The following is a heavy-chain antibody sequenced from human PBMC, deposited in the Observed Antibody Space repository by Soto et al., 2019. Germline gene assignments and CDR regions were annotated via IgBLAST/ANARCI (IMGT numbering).Heavy chain of an antibody. CDR3: AYTYGAGITRCLAN. CDR1: AFTSTRFG. D-gene: IGHD1-7*01. J-gene: IGHJ1*01. V-gene: IGHV3-23*01. CDR2: ISITGTTT. Sequence: RGDLRDSYVASAFTSTRFGMSVVRLAPGKELEWVSLISITGTTTYYSDSVKGRFTVSRDNSKNTVYLQMSSLSAEDTAVYYCAYTYGAGITRCLANSGRGTLVTVSS.